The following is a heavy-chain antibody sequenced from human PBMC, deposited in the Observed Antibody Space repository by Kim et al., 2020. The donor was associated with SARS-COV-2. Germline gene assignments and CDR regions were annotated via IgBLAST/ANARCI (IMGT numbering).Heavy chain of an antibody. J-gene: IGHJ3*02. Sequence: GGSLRLSCAASGFTVSSNYMSWVRQAPGKGLEWVSVIYSGGSTYYADAVKGRFTISRNNSKNTLYLQMNSLRAEDTAVYYCAREGMTNSIAADDAFDIWGQGTMVTVSS. D-gene: IGHD6-6*01. V-gene: IGHV3-53*01. CDR2: IYSGGST. CDR3: AREGMTNSIAADDAFDI. CDR1: GFTVSSNY.